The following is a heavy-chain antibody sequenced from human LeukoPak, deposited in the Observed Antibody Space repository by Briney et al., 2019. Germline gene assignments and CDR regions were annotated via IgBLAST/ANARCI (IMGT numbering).Heavy chain of an antibody. V-gene: IGHV1-8*01. CDR2: VHPDNGNT. Sequence: ASVKVSCKTSGYPFTKWEINWVRQAAGQGLEWLGWVHPDNGNTYYAQRFRGRVTISRDTSTTTAYMESSGLRSNDTAVYFCATGPRNDPWGQGTLVTVSS. J-gene: IGHJ5*02. CDR3: ATGPRNDP. CDR1: GYPFTKWE. D-gene: IGHD1-14*01.